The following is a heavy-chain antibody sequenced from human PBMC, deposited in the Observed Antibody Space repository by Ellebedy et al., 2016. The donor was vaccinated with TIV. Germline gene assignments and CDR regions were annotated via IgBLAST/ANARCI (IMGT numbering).Heavy chain of an antibody. V-gene: IGHV1-69*10. J-gene: IGHJ4*02. CDR3: ARIAPTAVTFDLYYFDY. CDR1: GGTFTSYA. Sequence: SVKVSCKASGGTFTSYAISWVRQAPGQGLERMGGIIPILGIPNNAQKFQGRVTITADKSTSTAYMELSSLRSEDTAVYYCARIAPTAVTFDLYYFDYWGQGTLITVSS. CDR2: IIPILGIP. D-gene: IGHD4-23*01.